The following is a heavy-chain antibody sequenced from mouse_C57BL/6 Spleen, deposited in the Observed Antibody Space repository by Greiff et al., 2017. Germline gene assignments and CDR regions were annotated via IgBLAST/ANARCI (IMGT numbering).Heavy chain of an antibody. Sequence: EVQLQQSGAELVRPGASVKLSCTASGFNIKDDYMHWVKQRPEQGLEWIGWIDPENGDTEYASKFQGKATITADTSSNTAYLQLSSLTSEDTAVYYGTHPYYSNYVYYFDYWGQGTTLTVSS. J-gene: IGHJ2*01. CDR2: IDPENGDT. CDR3: THPYYSNYVYYFDY. D-gene: IGHD2-5*01. CDR1: GFNIKDDY. V-gene: IGHV14-4*01.